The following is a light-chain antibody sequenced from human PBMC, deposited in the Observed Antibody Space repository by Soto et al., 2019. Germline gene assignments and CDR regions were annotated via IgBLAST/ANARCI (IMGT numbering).Light chain of an antibody. V-gene: IGLV2-8*01. CDR3: SSYVGSDNLV. Sequence: QSVLTQPPSASGSPGQSVTISGTGTSSDVGAYNYVSWYQQHPGKAPKLMIYAVTKRPSGVPARFSGSKSGNTASLTVSGLQDEDEADYYCSSYVGSDNLVFGGGTELTVL. CDR1: SSDVGAYNY. J-gene: IGLJ2*01. CDR2: AVT.